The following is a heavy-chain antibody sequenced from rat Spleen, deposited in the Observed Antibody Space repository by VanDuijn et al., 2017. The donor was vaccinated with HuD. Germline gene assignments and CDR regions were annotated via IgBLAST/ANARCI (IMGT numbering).Heavy chain of an antibody. CDR3: VRAGLLCYGCLGSRSFSPDYYVMDA. Sequence: EVRLVESGGGLVQPGRSLKLSCAASGFNFNDYWMGWVRQAPGKGLEWIGEINQDSRTIKYSPSLKDKFTVSRDNAQNTLYLQMNKLGSEDTAIYFCVRAGLLCYGCLGSRSFSPDYYVMDAWGQGASVTVSS. D-gene: IGHD1-12*01. CDR1: GFNFNDYW. V-gene: IGHV4-2*01. CDR2: INQDSRTI. J-gene: IGHJ4*01.